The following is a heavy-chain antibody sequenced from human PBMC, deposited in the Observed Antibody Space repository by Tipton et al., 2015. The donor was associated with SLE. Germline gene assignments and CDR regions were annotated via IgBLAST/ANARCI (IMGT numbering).Heavy chain of an antibody. V-gene: IGHV4-61*05. D-gene: IGHD4-17*01. Sequence: TLSLTCTVSGGSISSSSYYWSWIRQPPGKGLEWIGYIYYSGSTNYKPSLRSRVTISVDTSKNQFSLKLSSVTAADTAVYYCARHYDYYYYGMDVWGQGTTVTVSS. J-gene: IGHJ6*02. CDR3: ARHYDYYYYGMDV. CDR2: IYYSGST. CDR1: GGSISSSSYY.